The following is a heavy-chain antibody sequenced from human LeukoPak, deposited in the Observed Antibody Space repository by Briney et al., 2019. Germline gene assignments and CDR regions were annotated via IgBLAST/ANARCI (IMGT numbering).Heavy chain of an antibody. CDR3: ARGFVAAAGDAFDI. CDR1: GFTFSSYG. Sequence: PGRSLRLSCVASGFTFSSYGMHWVRQAPGKGLVWVSRINTDGSSTSYADSVKGRFTISRDNAKNTLYLQMNSLRAEDTAVYYCARGFVAAAGDAFDIWGQGTMVTVSS. V-gene: IGHV3-74*01. D-gene: IGHD6-13*01. J-gene: IGHJ3*02. CDR2: INTDGSST.